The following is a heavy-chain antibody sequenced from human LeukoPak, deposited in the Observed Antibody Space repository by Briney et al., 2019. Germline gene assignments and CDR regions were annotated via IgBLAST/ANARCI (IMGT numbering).Heavy chain of an antibody. J-gene: IGHJ5*02. D-gene: IGHD5-18*01. CDR2: TFQGGGEI. CDR1: GFTFSSYW. Sequence: PGGSLRLSCAASGFTFSSYWMHWVRQAPGKGLEWVSSTFQGGGEIHYADSVRGRFTISRDNSRSTLFLQMNSLRGEDTAIYYCATYRQVMLPFEAWGQGTLVSVSS. V-gene: IGHV3-74*01. CDR3: ATYRQVMLPFEA.